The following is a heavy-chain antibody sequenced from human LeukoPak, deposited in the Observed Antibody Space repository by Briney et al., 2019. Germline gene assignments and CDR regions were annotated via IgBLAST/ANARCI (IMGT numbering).Heavy chain of an antibody. V-gene: IGHV1-46*01. CDR2: INPSGGST. CDR1: GYTFTSYY. D-gene: IGHD1-14*01. Sequence: ASVKVSCKASGYTFTSYYMQWLRQAPGQGLEWMGIINPSGGSTSYAQKFQGRVTMTRDTSTSTVYMELSSLRSEDTAVYYCARESLEPETYYFDYWGQGTLVTVPS. CDR3: ARESLEPETYYFDY. J-gene: IGHJ4*02.